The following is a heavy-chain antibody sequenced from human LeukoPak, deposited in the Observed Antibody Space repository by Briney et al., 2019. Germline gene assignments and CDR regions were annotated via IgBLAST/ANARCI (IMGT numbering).Heavy chain of an antibody. V-gene: IGHV3-21*01. D-gene: IGHD3-22*01. CDR2: ISSSSSYI. CDR3: ARPKTDYYDSSGYYRYYYYGMDV. Sequence: GGSLRLSCAASGFTFSSYSMNWVRQAPGKGLEWVSSISSSSSYIYYADSVKGQFTISRDNAKSSLYLQMNSLRAEDTAVYYCARPKTDYYDSSGYYRYYYYGMDVWGQGTTVTVSS. J-gene: IGHJ6*02. CDR1: GFTFSSYS.